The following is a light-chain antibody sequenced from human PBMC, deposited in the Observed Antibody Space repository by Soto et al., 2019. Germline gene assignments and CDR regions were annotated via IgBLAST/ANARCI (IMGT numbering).Light chain of an antibody. Sequence: SVLTQPASVSGSPGQSITISCTGTSSDVGGYNYVSWYQQQSGKAPKLMIHEVSNRPSGVSNRFSGSKSGNTASLTISGLQAEDEADYYCSSYTSSLAYVFGIGTKVTVL. CDR1: SSDVGGYNY. CDR2: EVS. CDR3: SSYTSSLAYV. V-gene: IGLV2-14*01. J-gene: IGLJ1*01.